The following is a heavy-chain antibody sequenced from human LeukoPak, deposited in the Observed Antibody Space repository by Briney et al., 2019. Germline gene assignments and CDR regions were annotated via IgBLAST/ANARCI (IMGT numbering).Heavy chain of an antibody. CDR1: GFTFSNAW. V-gene: IGHV3-15*01. CDR2: IKSKTDGGTT. CDR3: TTVRYDRSNYIDY. J-gene: IGHJ4*02. Sequence: GGSLRLSCAASGFTFSNAWMTWVRQVPGKGLEWVGRIKSKTDGGTTDYAAPVKGRFTISRDDSKNTLYLQMNSLKTEDTAVYYCTTVRYDRSNYIDYWGQGTLVTVSS. D-gene: IGHD3-22*01.